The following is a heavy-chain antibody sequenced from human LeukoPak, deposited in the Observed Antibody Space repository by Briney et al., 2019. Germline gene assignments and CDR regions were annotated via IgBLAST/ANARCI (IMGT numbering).Heavy chain of an antibody. CDR1: GDSISSYY. CDR2: IHNTGTA. CDR3: ARDMSSPTWTSDYYYYYGMDV. J-gene: IGHJ6*02. D-gene: IGHD3/OR15-3a*01. V-gene: IGHV4-4*07. Sequence: SETLSLTCTVPGDSISSYYWSWVRQPAGKGLEWIGRIHNTGTANYNPSLKSRVAMSVDTSKNHFSLKLTSVTAADTAMYFCARDMSSPTWTSDYYYYYGMDVWGQGTTVIVSS.